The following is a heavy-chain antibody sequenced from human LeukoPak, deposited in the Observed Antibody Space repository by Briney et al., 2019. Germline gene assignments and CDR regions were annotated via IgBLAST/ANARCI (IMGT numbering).Heavy chain of an antibody. CDR3: ARHSDVTATRV. CDR2: IFSSGST. J-gene: IGHJ4*02. V-gene: IGHV4-39*01. Sequence: PSETLSLTCTVSGGSIRKTNYYWGWIRQTPGKGLEWIGSIFSSGSTYYNPSLKSRVTISVDTSKNQFSLKLSSVTAADTAVYYCARHSDVTATRVWGQGTLVTVSS. D-gene: IGHD1-20*01. CDR1: GGSIRKTNYY.